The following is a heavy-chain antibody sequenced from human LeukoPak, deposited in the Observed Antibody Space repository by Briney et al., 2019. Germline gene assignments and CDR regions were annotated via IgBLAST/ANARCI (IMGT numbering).Heavy chain of an antibody. Sequence: GGSLRLSCAASGFTFSSYEMNWVRQAPGKGLVWVSYISSSGSTIYYADSVKGRFTISRDNAKNSLYLQMNSLRAEDTAVYYCARRMCGGDCPFDYWGQGTLVTVSS. D-gene: IGHD2-21*02. CDR1: GFTFSSYE. CDR3: ARRMCGGDCPFDY. V-gene: IGHV3-48*03. CDR2: ISSSGSTI. J-gene: IGHJ4*02.